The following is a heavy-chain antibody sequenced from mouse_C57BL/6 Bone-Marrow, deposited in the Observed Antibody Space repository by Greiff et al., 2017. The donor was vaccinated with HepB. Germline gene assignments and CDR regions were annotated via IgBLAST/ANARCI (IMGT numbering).Heavy chain of an antibody. CDR2: IHPNGGST. Sequence: VQLQQPGAELVKPGASVKLSCKASGYTFTSYWMHWVKQRPGQGLEWIGMIHPNGGSTNYNEKFKSKATLTVDKSSSTAYMQLSSLTSEDSAVYYCARYYGSSYDYWGQGTTLTVSS. J-gene: IGHJ2*01. CDR3: ARYYGSSYDY. CDR1: GYTFTSYW. D-gene: IGHD1-1*01. V-gene: IGHV1-64*01.